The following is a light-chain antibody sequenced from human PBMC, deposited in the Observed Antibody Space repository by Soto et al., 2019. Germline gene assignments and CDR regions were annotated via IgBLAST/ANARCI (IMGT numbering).Light chain of an antibody. Sequence: VLTQSPGTLALSPGERVILSCRASQSISRGNLAWYQQKTGKAPRLLIYGGASRATGIPDRFSGSGSGADFTVTISGLEPEDFAVYFCLQYGSPPYTFGQGTEL. J-gene: IGKJ2*01. CDR3: LQYGSPPYT. CDR1: QSISRGN. V-gene: IGKV3-20*01. CDR2: GGA.